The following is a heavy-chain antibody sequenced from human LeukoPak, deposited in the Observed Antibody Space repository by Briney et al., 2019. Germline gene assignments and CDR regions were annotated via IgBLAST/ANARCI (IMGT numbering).Heavy chain of an antibody. CDR2: ISWNSGSI. Sequence: PGRSLRLSCAASGFTFDDYAMHWVRQAPGKGLEWVSGISWNSGSIGYADSVKGRFTISRDNAKNSLYLQMNSLRAEDTALYYCAKDISSGHTRSYYYYGMDVWGQGTTVTVSS. CDR1: GFTFDDYA. CDR3: AKDISSGHTRSYYYYGMDV. J-gene: IGHJ6*02. D-gene: IGHD6-19*01. V-gene: IGHV3-9*01.